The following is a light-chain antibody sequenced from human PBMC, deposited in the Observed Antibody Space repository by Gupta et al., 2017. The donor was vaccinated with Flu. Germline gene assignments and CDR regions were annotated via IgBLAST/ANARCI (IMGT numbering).Light chain of an antibody. CDR3: LPQYSAERRV. CDR1: TGAVTDAHY. Sequence: QAVVTQEPSLTVSPGGTVTLTCGSSTGAVTDAHYPYWFQQKPGLAPSALIYNTIHKHSWTPARFSASLLGGKAALTLSGAQREDEADYYCLPQYSAERRVFGGGTKLTVL. V-gene: IGLV7-46*01. CDR2: NTI. J-gene: IGLJ3*02.